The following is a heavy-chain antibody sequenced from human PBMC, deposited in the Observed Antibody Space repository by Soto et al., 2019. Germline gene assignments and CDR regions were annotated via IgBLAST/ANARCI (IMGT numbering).Heavy chain of an antibody. CDR2: IGTAGDT. CDR3: ARAGMYGSGTTGWFDP. Sequence: EVQLVESGGGLVQPGGSLRLSCAASGFTFSSYDMHWVRQATGKGLEWVSAIGTAGDTYYPGSVKGRFTISRENAKNSLYLQMNSRRAGDTAVYYCARAGMYGSGTTGWFDPWGQGTLVTVSS. CDR1: GFTFSSYD. D-gene: IGHD3-10*01. J-gene: IGHJ5*02. V-gene: IGHV3-13*01.